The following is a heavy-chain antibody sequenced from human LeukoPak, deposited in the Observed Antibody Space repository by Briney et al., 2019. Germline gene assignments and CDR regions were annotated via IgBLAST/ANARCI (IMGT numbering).Heavy chain of an antibody. V-gene: IGHV3-48*01. Sequence: GGSLRLSCAASGFTFSSYTMNWVRQPPGKGLEWVSNIGTSSTTIYYADSVKGRFTISRDNAKNSLYLQMNSLRADDTAVYYCARVDSSSWYFDYWGQGTLVTVSS. J-gene: IGHJ4*02. D-gene: IGHD6-13*01. CDR3: ARVDSSSWYFDY. CDR2: IGTSSTTI. CDR1: GFTFSSYT.